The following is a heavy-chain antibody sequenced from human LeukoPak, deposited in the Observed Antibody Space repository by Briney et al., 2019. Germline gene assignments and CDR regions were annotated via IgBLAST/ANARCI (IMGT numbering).Heavy chain of an antibody. Sequence: GGSLRLSCAASGFTFSSYSMNWVRQAPGKGLEWVSSISSSSSYIYYADSVKGRFTISGDNAKNSLYLQMNSLRAEDTAVYYCARDPSTVTKKGLDYWGQGTLVTVSS. J-gene: IGHJ4*02. CDR3: ARDPSTVTKKGLDY. CDR1: GFTFSSYS. V-gene: IGHV3-21*01. CDR2: ISSSSSYI. D-gene: IGHD4-17*01.